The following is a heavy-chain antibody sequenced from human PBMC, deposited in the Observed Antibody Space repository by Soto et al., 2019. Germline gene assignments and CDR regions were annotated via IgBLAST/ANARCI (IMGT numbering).Heavy chain of an antibody. CDR3: ARDRLMATAGTARHYFGLDV. V-gene: IGHV4-31*03. Sequence: QVQLQESGPGLVKPSQTLSLTCTVSGGSIRSGGYYWSWVRQNPRRGLEWIGNIYYSGNTYYNPSLKSRLTISVDTSNNQFSLNLSSLTAADTAVYYCARDRLMATAGTARHYFGLDVWGQGTTVTVSS. CDR2: IYYSGNT. CDR1: GGSIRSGGYY. J-gene: IGHJ6*02. D-gene: IGHD5-18*01.